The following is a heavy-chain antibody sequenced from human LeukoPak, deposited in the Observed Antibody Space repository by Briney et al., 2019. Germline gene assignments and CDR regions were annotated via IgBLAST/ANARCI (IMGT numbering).Heavy chain of an antibody. CDR3: ARFSRITWGDWGDAFDV. Sequence: SETLSLMCSVYGGSFSDYFWSWIRQSPGKGLEWIGEIDDGGNTNYNPSLMSRVIVAMEKSKKQISLVMRSVTAAATAIYYCARFSRITWGDWGDAFDVWGQGATVIVSS. J-gene: IGHJ3*01. CDR1: GGSFSDYF. CDR2: IDDGGNT. D-gene: IGHD2-21*02. V-gene: IGHV4-34*01.